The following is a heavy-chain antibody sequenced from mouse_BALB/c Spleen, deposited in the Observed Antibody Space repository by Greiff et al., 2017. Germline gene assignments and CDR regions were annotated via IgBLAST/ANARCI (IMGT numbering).Heavy chain of an antibody. Sequence: VQLQQSGPGLVQPSQSLSITCTVSGFSLTSYGVHWVRQSPGKGLEWLGVIWSGGSTDYNAAFISRLSISKDNSKSQVFFKMNSLQANDTAIYYCAGSYDYDAYYYAMDYWGQGTSVTVSS. CDR2: IWSGGST. CDR3: AGSYDYDAYYYAMDY. V-gene: IGHV2-2*02. D-gene: IGHD2-4*01. J-gene: IGHJ4*01. CDR1: GFSLTSYG.